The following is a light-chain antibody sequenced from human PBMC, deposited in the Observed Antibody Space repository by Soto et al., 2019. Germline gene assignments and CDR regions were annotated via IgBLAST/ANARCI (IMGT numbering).Light chain of an antibody. J-gene: IGLJ1*01. Sequence: QSVLTQPAFVSGSPGQSITISCTGTSSDVGGYNYVSWYQQHPVKAPKLMIYDVTNRPSGVSDRFSGSKSGNTASLTISGLQAEDEADYYCSSYTSSTPPDVFGTGTKLTVL. V-gene: IGLV2-14*01. CDR1: SSDVGGYNY. CDR3: SSYTSSTPPDV. CDR2: DVT.